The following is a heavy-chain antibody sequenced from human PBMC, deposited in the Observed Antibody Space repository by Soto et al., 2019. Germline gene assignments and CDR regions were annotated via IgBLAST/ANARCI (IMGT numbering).Heavy chain of an antibody. V-gene: IGHV4-59*01. CDR2: MYKTGST. CDR3: ARDLWGYCGTDCYPLDV. CDR1: GGSISGYY. Sequence: ETLSLTCTVSGGSISGYYWSWIRQPPGKGLEWIGYMYKTGSTVYNPPFKSRVTISVDTSKNQFSLKLNSVTAADTAVYYCARDLWGYCGTDCYPLDVWGQGTTVTVSS. J-gene: IGHJ6*02. D-gene: IGHD2-21*02.